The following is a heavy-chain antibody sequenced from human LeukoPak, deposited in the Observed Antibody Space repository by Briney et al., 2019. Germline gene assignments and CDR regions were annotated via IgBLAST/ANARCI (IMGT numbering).Heavy chain of an antibody. CDR1: GFTFSSYG. J-gene: IGHJ4*02. V-gene: IGHV3-33*06. CDR3: AKDFESGIAAAGTYFDY. Sequence: GGSLRLSCAASGFTFSSYGMHWLRQAPGKGLEWVADIWYGGSNKYYADSVKGRFTISRDNSKNTLYLQRNSLRAEDRDVYYCAKDFESGIAAAGTYFDYWGQGTLVTVSS. CDR2: IWYGGSNK. D-gene: IGHD6-13*01.